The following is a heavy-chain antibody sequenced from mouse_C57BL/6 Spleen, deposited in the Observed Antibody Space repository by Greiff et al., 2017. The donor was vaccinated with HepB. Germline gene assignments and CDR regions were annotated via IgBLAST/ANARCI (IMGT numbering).Heavy chain of an antibody. Sequence: VQLQQSGPELVKPGASVKISCKASGYAFSSSWMNWVKQRPGKGLEWIGRIYPGDGDTNYKGKFKGTATLTADKSSSTAYMQLSSLTSEDSAVYFCARLITAVVVDYWGQGTTLTVSS. CDR1: GYAFSSSW. V-gene: IGHV1-82*01. D-gene: IGHD1-1*01. CDR2: IYPGDGDT. CDR3: ARLITAVVVDY. J-gene: IGHJ2*01.